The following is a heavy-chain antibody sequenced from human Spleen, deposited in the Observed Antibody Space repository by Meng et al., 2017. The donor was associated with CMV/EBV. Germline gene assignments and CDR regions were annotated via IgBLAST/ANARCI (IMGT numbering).Heavy chain of an antibody. V-gene: IGHV3-30-3*01. J-gene: IGHJ6*02. CDR3: ARAPGAPYFYGMDV. D-gene: IGHD4-17*01. CDR2: ISYDGSNK. Sequence: GESLKISCAASGFTFSSYTMHWVRQAPGKGLQWVAVISYDGSNKYYADSVNGRFTISRDIAKNSLYLHMNSLRAEDTAVYYCARAPGAPYFYGMDVWGQGTTVTVSS. CDR1: GFTFSSYT.